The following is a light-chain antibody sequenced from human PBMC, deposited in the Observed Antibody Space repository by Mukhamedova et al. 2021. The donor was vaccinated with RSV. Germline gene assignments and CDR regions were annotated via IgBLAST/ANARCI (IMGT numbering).Light chain of an antibody. CDR3: QQYNNWPQT. Sequence: GERATLSCRASQSVSSNLAWYQQKPGQAPRLLIYGASTRATGTPARFSGSGSGTEFTLTISSLQSEDFAVYYCQQYNNWPQTFGQG. J-gene: IGKJ1*01. V-gene: IGKV3-15*01. CDR2: GAS. CDR1: QSVSSN.